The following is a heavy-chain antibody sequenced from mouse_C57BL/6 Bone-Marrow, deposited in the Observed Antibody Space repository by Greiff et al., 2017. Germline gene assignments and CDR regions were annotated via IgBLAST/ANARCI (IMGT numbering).Heavy chain of an antibody. V-gene: IGHV1-85*01. J-gene: IGHJ1*03. Sequence: VKLQQSGPELVKPGASVKLSCKASGYTFTSYDINWVKQRPRQGLEWIGWIYPRDGSTKYNEKFKGKATLTVDTSSSTAYMELHSLTSEDSAVYFCALTWYFDVWGTGTTVTVSS. D-gene: IGHD4-1*01. CDR2: IYPRDGST. CDR1: GYTFTSYD. CDR3: ALTWYFDV.